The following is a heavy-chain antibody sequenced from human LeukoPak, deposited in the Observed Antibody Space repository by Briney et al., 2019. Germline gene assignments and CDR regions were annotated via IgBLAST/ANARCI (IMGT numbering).Heavy chain of an antibody. CDR1: GFTFSSYS. Sequence: PGGSLRLSCAASGFTFSSYSMNWVRQAPGKGLEWVSSISSSSSYIYYADSVKGRFTISRDNAKNSLYLQMNSLRAEDTAVYYCARDWGKQWLVPGRGAFDIWGQGTMVTVSS. D-gene: IGHD6-19*01. V-gene: IGHV3-21*01. J-gene: IGHJ3*02. CDR2: ISSSSSYI. CDR3: ARDWGKQWLVPGRGAFDI.